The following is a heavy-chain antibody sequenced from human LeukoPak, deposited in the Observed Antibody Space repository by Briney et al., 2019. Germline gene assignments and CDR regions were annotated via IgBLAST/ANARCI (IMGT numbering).Heavy chain of an antibody. CDR2: MNPNSGNT. D-gene: IGHD5-18*01. CDR1: GYTFTSYF. CDR3: ARASWSREDTAMVRLYYFDY. J-gene: IGHJ4*02. Sequence: AASVKVSCKASGYTFTSYFMHWVRQATGQGLEWMGWMNPNSGNTGYAQKFQGRVTITRNTSISTAYMELRSLRSDDTAVYYCARASWSREDTAMVRLYYFDYWGQGTLVTVSS. V-gene: IGHV1-8*03.